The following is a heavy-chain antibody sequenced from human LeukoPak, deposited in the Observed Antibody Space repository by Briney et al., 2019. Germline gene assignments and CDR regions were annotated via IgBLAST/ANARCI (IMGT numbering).Heavy chain of an antibody. CDR3: ARDRAGSWEQPFYYYMDV. CDR2: INSDGSGT. Sequence: PGGSLRLSCAGSGFTFSSYWMHWVRQAPGKGLVWVSRINSDGSGTSFADSVKGRFTISRDNAKNTLYLQMNSLRAEDTAVYYCARDRAGSWEQPFYYYMDVWGKGTTVAVSS. D-gene: IGHD1/OR15-1a*01. J-gene: IGHJ6*03. CDR1: GFTFSSYW. V-gene: IGHV3-74*01.